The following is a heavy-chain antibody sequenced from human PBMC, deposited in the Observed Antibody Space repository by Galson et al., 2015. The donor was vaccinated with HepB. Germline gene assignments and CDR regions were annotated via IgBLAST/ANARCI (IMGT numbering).Heavy chain of an antibody. J-gene: IGHJ6*03. CDR3: ARGDFWSRVGANFYIDV. CDR2: IKPDGSEK. Sequence: SLRLSCAASGFTFSSYWMSWVRQAPGKGLECVANIKPDGSEKYMDSVKGRFTISRDNVKNLLHLQMNSLRVEDTAVYYCARGDFWSRVGANFYIDVWGKGNTVTVSS. V-gene: IGHV3-7*01. D-gene: IGHD3-3*01. CDR1: GFTFSSYW.